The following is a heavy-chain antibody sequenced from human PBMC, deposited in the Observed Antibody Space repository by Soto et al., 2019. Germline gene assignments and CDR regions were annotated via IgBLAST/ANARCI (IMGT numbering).Heavy chain of an antibody. J-gene: IGHJ4*02. CDR2: IYYSGST. D-gene: IGHD3-3*01. V-gene: IGHV4-39*01. CDR1: GGSISSSSYY. CDR3: ASTLRFLEWLWSPYFDY. Sequence: TSETLSLTCTVSGGSISSSSYYWGWIRQPPGKGLEWIGSIYYSGSTYYNPSLKSRVTISVDTSKNQFSLKLSSVTAADTAVYYCASTLRFLEWLWSPYFDYWGQGTLVTV.